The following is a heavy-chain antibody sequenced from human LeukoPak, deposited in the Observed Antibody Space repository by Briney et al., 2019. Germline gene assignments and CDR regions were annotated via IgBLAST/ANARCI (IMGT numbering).Heavy chain of an antibody. V-gene: IGHV1-2*02. CDR3: ARNKDGLYY. CDR2: IHPNTGGT. CDR1: GYTFTGHE. D-gene: IGHD3-10*01. Sequence: AASVKVSCKASGYTFTGHEIFWVRQAPGQGLEYMGWIHPNTGGTNYAQKFQGRVTMTRDTTINTAYLELSSLTSDDTAVYYCARNKDGLYYWGQGTPVTVSS. J-gene: IGHJ4*02.